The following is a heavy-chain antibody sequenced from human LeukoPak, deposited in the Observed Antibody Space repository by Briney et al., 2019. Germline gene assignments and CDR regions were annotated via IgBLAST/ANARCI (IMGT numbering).Heavy chain of an antibody. V-gene: IGHV3-9*01. CDR2: ISWNSGSI. CDR1: GFTFDDYA. Sequence: PGRSLRLSCAASGFTFDDYAMHGVRQAPGKGLEWVSGISWNSGSIGYADSVKGRFTISRDNAKNSLYLQMNSLRAEDTALYYCAKAKSLYYDSSGYLDYWGQGTLVTVSS. CDR3: AKAKSLYYDSSGYLDY. J-gene: IGHJ4*02. D-gene: IGHD3-22*01.